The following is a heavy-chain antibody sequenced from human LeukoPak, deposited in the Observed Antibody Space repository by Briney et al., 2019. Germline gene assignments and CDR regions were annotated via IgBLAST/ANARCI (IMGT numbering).Heavy chain of an antibody. V-gene: IGHV3-30*02. J-gene: IGHJ4*02. CDR3: YLGYNYPRGPFDY. Sequence: GGSLRLSCAASGFTFSSYGMHWVRQAPGKGLEWVAFIRYDGSNKYYADSVKGLFTISRDNSKNTLYLQMNSLRAEDTAVYYCYLGYNYPRGPFDYWGQGTLVTVSS. CDR2: IRYDGSNK. CDR1: GFTFSSYG. D-gene: IGHD5-24*01.